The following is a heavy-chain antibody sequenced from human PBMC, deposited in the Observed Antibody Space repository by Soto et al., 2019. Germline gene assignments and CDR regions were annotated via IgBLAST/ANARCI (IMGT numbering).Heavy chain of an antibody. V-gene: IGHV3-23*01. CDR1: GFTFSSYA. CDR2: ISGSGGST. CDR3: AKDQGPTRLTGNFDY. Sequence: GGSLRLSCAASGFTFSSYAMSWVRQAPGKGLEWVSAISGSGGSTYYADSVKGRFTISRDNSKNTLYLQMNSLRAEDTAVYYCAKDQGPTRLTGNFDYWGQGTLVTVSS. J-gene: IGHJ4*02. D-gene: IGHD3-9*01.